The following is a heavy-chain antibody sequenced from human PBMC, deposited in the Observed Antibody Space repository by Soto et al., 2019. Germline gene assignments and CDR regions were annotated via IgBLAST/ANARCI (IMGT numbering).Heavy chain of an antibody. V-gene: IGHV4-30-4*01. J-gene: IGHJ5*02. CDR1: GDSINTDYY. CDR2: IYYSGGT. CDR3: GRDKASKFYDSRNYDPHFDP. Sequence: SETLSLTYTVSGDSINTDYYWSWLRQPPGKGLEWIGHIYYSGGTIKNPSLQSRLTMSVDTSKNQFSLKLSSVTAADTAVYYCGRDKASKFYDSRNYDPHFDPWGQGTLVTVSS. D-gene: IGHD3-22*01.